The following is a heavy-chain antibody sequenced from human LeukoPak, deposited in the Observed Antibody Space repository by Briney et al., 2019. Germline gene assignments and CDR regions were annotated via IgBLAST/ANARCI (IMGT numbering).Heavy chain of an antibody. J-gene: IGHJ3*02. D-gene: IGHD6-13*01. Sequence: GGSLRLSCAASGFSFSSYWMHWVRQAPGKGLEWVAVISYDGSNKYYADSVKGRFTISRDNSKNTLYLQMNSLRAEDTAVYYCARVLAAAGPFADDAFDIWGQGTMVTVSS. CDR2: ISYDGSNK. CDR1: GFSFSSYW. V-gene: IGHV3-30*03. CDR3: ARVLAAAGPFADDAFDI.